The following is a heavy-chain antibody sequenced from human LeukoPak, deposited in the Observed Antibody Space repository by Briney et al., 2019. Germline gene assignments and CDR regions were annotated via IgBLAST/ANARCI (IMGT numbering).Heavy chain of an antibody. V-gene: IGHV1-2*02. CDR1: GYTFTGYY. J-gene: IGHJ4*02. CDR3: AREHQWCGVPDY. D-gene: IGHD2-2*01. CDR2: INPNSGGT. Sequence: ASVKVSCKASGYTFTGYYMHWVRQAPGQGLEWMGWINPNSGGTNYAQKFQGRVTMTRDTSISTAYMEPSSLRSEDTAVYYCAREHQWCGVPDYWGQGTLVTVSS.